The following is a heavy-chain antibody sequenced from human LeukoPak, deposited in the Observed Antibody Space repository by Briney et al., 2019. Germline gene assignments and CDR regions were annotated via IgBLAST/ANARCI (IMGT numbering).Heavy chain of an antibody. Sequence: GGSLRLSCAASRFTFSNYWMHWVRQAPGKGLECVAHIKQDGSNAYYVDSVKGRFTISRDNAKNSVYLQMNSLRVEDTAVYYCARGVRGGTQYDAFDIWGLGTMVTVSS. V-gene: IGHV3-7*01. J-gene: IGHJ3*02. CDR1: RFTFSNYW. CDR2: IKQDGSNA. D-gene: IGHD1-7*01. CDR3: ARGVRGGTQYDAFDI.